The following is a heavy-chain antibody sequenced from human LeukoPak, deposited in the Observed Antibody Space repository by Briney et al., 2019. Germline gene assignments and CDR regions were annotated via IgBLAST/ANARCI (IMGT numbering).Heavy chain of an antibody. D-gene: IGHD3-16*01. CDR3: ARGGFAPDY. CDR2: IYHSGST. J-gene: IGHJ4*02. V-gene: IGHV4-38-2*01. CDR1: GYSISSGYY. Sequence: PSETLSLTCAVSGYSISSGYYWGWIRQPPGKGREWIGSIYHSGSTYYNPSLKSRVTISVDTSKNQFSLKLSSVTAADTAVYYCARGGFAPDYWGQGTLVTVSS.